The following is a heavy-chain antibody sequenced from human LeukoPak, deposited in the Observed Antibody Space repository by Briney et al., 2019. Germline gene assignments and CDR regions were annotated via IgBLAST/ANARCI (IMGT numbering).Heavy chain of an antibody. J-gene: IGHJ6*02. CDR1: GGSISSSSYY. Sequence: PSETLSLTCTVSGGSISSSSYYWGWIRQPPGKGLEWIGEINHSGSTNYNPSLKSRVTISVDTSKNQFSLRLSSVTAADTAVYYCARITIFPPVYYYYGMDVWGQGTTVTVSS. CDR2: INHSGST. D-gene: IGHD3-9*01. CDR3: ARITIFPPVYYYYGMDV. V-gene: IGHV4-39*07.